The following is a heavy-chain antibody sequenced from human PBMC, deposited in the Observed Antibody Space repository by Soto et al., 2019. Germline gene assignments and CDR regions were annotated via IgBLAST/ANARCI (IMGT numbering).Heavy chain of an antibody. D-gene: IGHD6-6*01. CDR2: ISGSGGST. Sequence: GGSLRLSCAASGFTFSSYAMSWVRQAPGKGLEWVSAISGSGGSTYYADSVKGRFTISRDNSKNTLYLQMNSMRAEDTAVYYCAKESSESIAARRTANWGQGTLVTVSS. V-gene: IGHV3-23*01. CDR3: AKESSESIAARRTAN. CDR1: GFTFSSYA. J-gene: IGHJ4*02.